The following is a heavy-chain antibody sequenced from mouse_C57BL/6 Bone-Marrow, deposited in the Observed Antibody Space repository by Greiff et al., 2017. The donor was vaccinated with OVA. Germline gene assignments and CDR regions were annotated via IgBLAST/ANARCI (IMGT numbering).Heavy chain of an antibody. Sequence: VQLQQSGAELVKPGASVKLSCTASGFNIKDYYMHWVKQRTEQGLEWIGRIDPEDGATKYAPKFQGKATITADTSSNTAYLQLSSLTSEDTAVYYCARHGSSYLAWFAYWGQGTLVTVSA. D-gene: IGHD1-1*01. CDR2: IDPEDGAT. V-gene: IGHV14-2*01. CDR1: GFNIKDYY. CDR3: ARHGSSYLAWFAY. J-gene: IGHJ3*01.